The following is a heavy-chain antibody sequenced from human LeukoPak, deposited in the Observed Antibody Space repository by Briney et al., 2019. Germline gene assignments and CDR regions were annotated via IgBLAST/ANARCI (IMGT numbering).Heavy chain of an antibody. CDR3: ARGDSEVHYYYYMDV. CDR1: GGSISSYY. V-gene: IGHV4-59*01. Sequence: SETLSLTCTVSGGSISSYYWSWIRQPPGKGLKWIGYIYYSGSTNYNPSLKSRVTISVDTSKNQFTLKLSSVTAADTAVYYCARGDSEVHYYYYMDVWGKGTTVTVSS. J-gene: IGHJ6*03. CDR2: IYYSGST. D-gene: IGHD3-22*01.